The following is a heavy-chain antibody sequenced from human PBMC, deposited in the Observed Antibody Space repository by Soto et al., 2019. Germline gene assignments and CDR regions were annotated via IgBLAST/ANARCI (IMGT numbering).Heavy chain of an antibody. Sequence: GGSLRLSCAASGFPFDDYGMSWVHQAPGKGLEWVSGINRHGGSTGYADSVKGRFTISRDNAKNSLHLHMNSLRAEDTVFYYCARTPGYYGDFFDYWGQGTLVTVSS. CDR1: GFPFDDYG. D-gene: IGHD4-17*01. CDR3: ARTPGYYGDFFDY. V-gene: IGHV3-20*04. J-gene: IGHJ4*02. CDR2: INRHGGST.